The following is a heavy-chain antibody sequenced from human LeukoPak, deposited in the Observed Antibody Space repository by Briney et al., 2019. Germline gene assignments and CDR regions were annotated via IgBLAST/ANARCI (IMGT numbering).Heavy chain of an antibody. CDR2: ISGSDDGT. J-gene: IGHJ4*02. V-gene: IGHV3-23*01. Sequence: GGSLRLSCAASGLTFSNCGMTWVRQAPGEGLEWVSSISGSDDGTYYADSVKGRFTISRDNSKNTLYLQMNSLRAEDTAVYYCAKRGPVYSASPGNYFDYWGQGTLVTVSS. D-gene: IGHD3-10*01. CDR1: GLTFSNCG. CDR3: AKRGPVYSASPGNYFDY.